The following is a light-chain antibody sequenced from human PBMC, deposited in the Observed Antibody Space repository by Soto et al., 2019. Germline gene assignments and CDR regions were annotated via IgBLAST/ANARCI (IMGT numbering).Light chain of an antibody. CDR1: QSVSNN. V-gene: IGKV3-15*01. CDR2: FAS. CDR3: QHYDEWPLT. Sequence: EIVMTQSPATLSVSPGERATLSCRASQSVSNNLAWYQQKPGQAPRLLIYFASTRATGIPARFSGNRSGTQFTLTITSLQSEDVPVYYCQHYDEWPLTFGGGTKVETK. J-gene: IGKJ4*01.